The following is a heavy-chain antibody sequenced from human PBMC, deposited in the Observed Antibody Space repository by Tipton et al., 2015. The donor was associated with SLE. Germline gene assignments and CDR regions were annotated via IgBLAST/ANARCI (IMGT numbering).Heavy chain of an antibody. CDR2: INHSGST. J-gene: IGHJ4*02. CDR1: GGSFSGYY. CDR3: ARQGYEDY. D-gene: IGHD5-12*01. V-gene: IGHV4-34*01. Sequence: TLSLTCAVYGGSFSGYYWSWIRPPPGKGLEWIGEINHSGSTNYNPSLKSRVTISVDTSKNQFSLKLSSVTAADTAVYYCARQGYEDYWGQGTLVTVSS.